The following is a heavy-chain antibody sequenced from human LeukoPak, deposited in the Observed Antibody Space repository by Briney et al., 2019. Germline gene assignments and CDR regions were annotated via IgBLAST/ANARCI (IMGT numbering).Heavy chain of an antibody. CDR1: GFTFSTFW. CDR2: INPDGSIT. CDR3: ARENRYLDF. J-gene: IGHJ4*02. Sequence: GGSLRLSCAASGFTFSTFWMHWVRQAPGEGLVWVSRINPDGSITDYADSVKGRFTISRDNAKNMLYLQMNSLRAEDTAVYYCARENRYLDFWGQGTLVTVSS. D-gene: IGHD1-14*01. V-gene: IGHV3-74*01.